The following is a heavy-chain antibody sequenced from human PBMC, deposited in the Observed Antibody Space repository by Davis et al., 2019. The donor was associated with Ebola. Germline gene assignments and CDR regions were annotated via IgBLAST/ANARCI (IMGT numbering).Heavy chain of an antibody. Sequence: PGGSLRLSCAASGFTFSAYPMHWVRPAPGKGLEYVAAISTDGGGTYYANSVKGRFTISRDNSKNTLYLQMGSLRVDDMAVYYCARKFSSGTYWIDYWGRGTLVTVSS. CDR3: ARKFSSGTYWIDY. J-gene: IGHJ4*02. CDR2: ISTDGGGT. CDR1: GFTFSAYP. V-gene: IGHV3-64*01. D-gene: IGHD3-10*01.